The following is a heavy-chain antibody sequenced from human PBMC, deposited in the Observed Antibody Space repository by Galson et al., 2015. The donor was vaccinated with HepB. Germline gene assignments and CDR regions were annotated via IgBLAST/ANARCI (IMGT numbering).Heavy chain of an antibody. Sequence: SVKVSCKASGYTFTSYGISWVRQAPGQGLEWMGWISAYSGNTNYAQKLQGRVTMTTDTSTSTAYMELRSLRSDDTAVYYCARDLDILTGVNWFDPWGQGTLVTVSS. J-gene: IGHJ5*02. CDR3: ARDLDILTGVNWFDP. D-gene: IGHD3-9*01. CDR2: ISAYSGNT. V-gene: IGHV1-18*01. CDR1: GYTFTSYG.